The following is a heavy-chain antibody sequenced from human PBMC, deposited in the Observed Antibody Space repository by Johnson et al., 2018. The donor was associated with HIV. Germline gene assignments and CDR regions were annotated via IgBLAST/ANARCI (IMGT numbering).Heavy chain of an antibody. CDR1: GFTFSSYP. J-gene: IGHJ3*02. V-gene: IGHV3-30*04. Sequence: QVQLVESGGGVVQPGRSLRLSCAASGFTFSSYPMHWVRQAPGKGLEWVAFISYDGNSKYFADSVKGRFTISRDNSKNTLYLQMNSLRPEDTAVYYCARLPGGYSRDAFDTWCQGTMVTVSS. D-gene: IGHD5-18*01. CDR2: ISYDGNSK. CDR3: ARLPGGYSRDAFDT.